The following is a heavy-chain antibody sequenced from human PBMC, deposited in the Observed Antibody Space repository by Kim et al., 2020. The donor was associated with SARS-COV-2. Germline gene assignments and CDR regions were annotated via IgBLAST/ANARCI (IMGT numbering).Heavy chain of an antibody. CDR2: ISYDGSNK. J-gene: IGHJ3*01. D-gene: IGHD6-19*01. CDR1: GFTFSSYG. V-gene: IGHV3-30*18. CDR3: AKASSREQWLVKG. Sequence: GGSLRLSCAASGFTFSSYGMHWVRQAPGKGLDWVALISYDGSNKYYADSVKGRFTISRDNSKSTRYLQMNNLTSEDTAVYYCAKASSREQWLVKGWGQG.